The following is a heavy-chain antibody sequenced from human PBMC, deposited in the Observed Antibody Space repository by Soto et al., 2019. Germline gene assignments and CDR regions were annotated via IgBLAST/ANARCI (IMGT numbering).Heavy chain of an antibody. D-gene: IGHD5-12*01. CDR1: GGSISSYY. CDR2: IYYSGST. V-gene: IGHV4-59*08. Sequence: SETLSLTCTVSGGSISSYYWSWIRQPPGKGLEWIGYIYYSGSTNYNPSLKSRVTISVDTSKNQFSLKLSSVTAADTAVYYCARRGGYDPLGYYYYMDVWGKGTTVTVSS. J-gene: IGHJ6*03. CDR3: ARRGGYDPLGYYYYMDV.